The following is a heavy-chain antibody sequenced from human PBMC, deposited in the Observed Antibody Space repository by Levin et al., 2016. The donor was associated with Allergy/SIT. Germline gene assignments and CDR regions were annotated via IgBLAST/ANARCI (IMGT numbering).Heavy chain of an antibody. Sequence: ASVKVSCKVSGYTLTELSMHWVRQAPGKGLEWMGGFDPEDGETIYAQKFQGRVTMTEDTSTDTAYMELSSLRSEDTAVYYCATDLDSSGYYSRPNWFDPWGQGTLVTVSS. CDR1: GYTLTELS. CDR3: ATDLDSSGYYSRPNWFDP. CDR2: FDPEDGET. D-gene: IGHD3-22*01. V-gene: IGHV1-24*01. J-gene: IGHJ5*02.